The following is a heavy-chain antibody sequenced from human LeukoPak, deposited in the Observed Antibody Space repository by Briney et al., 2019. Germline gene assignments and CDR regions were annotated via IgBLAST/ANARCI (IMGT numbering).Heavy chain of an antibody. V-gene: IGHV3-7*01. CDR3: ARDGPRGGFDY. D-gene: IGHD3-10*01. Sequence: PGGSLRLSCAVSGFNFSSYWMSWVRQAPGKGLEWVANTKQDGSEKNYVDSVKGRFTISRDNAKNSQYLQMNSLRAEDTAVYYCARDGPRGGFDYWGQGTLVTVSS. CDR1: GFNFSSYW. CDR2: TKQDGSEK. J-gene: IGHJ4*02.